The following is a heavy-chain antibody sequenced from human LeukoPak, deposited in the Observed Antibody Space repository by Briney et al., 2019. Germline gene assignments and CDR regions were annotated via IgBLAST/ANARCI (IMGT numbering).Heavy chain of an antibody. Sequence: PSQTLSLTCTVSGGSISSGGYYWSWIRQHPGKGLEWIGYIYYSGSTYYNPSLKSRVTISVDTSKNQFSLKLSSVTAADTAVYYCARVKAKNDYGDYHNWFDPWGQGTLATVSS. CDR3: ARVKAKNDYGDYHNWFDP. V-gene: IGHV4-31*03. J-gene: IGHJ5*02. D-gene: IGHD4-17*01. CDR1: GGSISSGGYY. CDR2: IYYSGST.